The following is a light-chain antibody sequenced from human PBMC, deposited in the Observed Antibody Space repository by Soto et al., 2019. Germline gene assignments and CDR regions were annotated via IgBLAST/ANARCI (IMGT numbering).Light chain of an antibody. Sequence: EIVLTQSPGPLSLSPGERATLSCRASESIISNYLAWYQKKPGQAPRLLIYVASNRPTSIPDKFSGSGSGTDFTLTISILEPEDFAVYYCQQYAISPWTFGQGTKVEIK. V-gene: IGKV3-20*01. J-gene: IGKJ1*01. CDR3: QQYAISPWT. CDR1: ESIISNY. CDR2: VAS.